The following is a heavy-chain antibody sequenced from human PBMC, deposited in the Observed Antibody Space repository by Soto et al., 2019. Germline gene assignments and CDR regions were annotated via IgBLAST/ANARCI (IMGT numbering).Heavy chain of an antibody. CDR2: IYWDDDK. Sequence: SGPTLGNPTQTLTLNCTFSGFSLRNSGMGVGWIRQPPGKALEWLALIYWDDDKRYRPSLKSRLTITKDTSKNQVVLTMTNMDPVDTATYYCAHLNDIIVPGAPRNWFDPWGQGTPVTVSS. J-gene: IGHJ5*02. CDR3: AHLNDIIVPGAPRNWFDP. CDR1: GFSLRNSGMG. V-gene: IGHV2-5*02. D-gene: IGHD2-21*01.